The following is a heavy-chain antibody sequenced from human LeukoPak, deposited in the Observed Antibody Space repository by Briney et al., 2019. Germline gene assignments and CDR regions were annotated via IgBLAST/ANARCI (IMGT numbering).Heavy chain of an antibody. D-gene: IGHD3-22*01. CDR1: GYTFTGYY. Sequence: GASVKVSCKASGYTFTGYYMHWVRQAPGQGLEWVGWINPNSGGTNYAQKFQGRVTMTRDTSISTAYMELSRLRSDDTAVYYCARDLRYYDSSGYLDVAYFDYWGQGTLVTVSS. J-gene: IGHJ4*02. CDR3: ARDLRYYDSSGYLDVAYFDY. V-gene: IGHV1-2*02. CDR2: INPNSGGT.